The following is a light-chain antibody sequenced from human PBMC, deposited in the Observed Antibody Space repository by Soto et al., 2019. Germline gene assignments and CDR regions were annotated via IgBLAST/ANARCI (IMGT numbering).Light chain of an antibody. Sequence: DIQMTQSPSSLSASVGDRVTITCRASQGIRNNLGWHQQKPGKAPNLLIYVASSLQSEVPSRFSGSGSGTDFTLTITSLQPEDFATYYCQQSYGTPITFGQGTRLEIK. J-gene: IGKJ5*01. V-gene: IGKV1-39*01. CDR3: QQSYGTPIT. CDR1: QGIRNN. CDR2: VAS.